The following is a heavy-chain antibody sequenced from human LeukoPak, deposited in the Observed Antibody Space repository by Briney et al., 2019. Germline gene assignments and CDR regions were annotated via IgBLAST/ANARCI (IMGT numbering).Heavy chain of an antibody. CDR3: ARVNIDFWSGYPLFDY. V-gene: IGHV1-8*01. J-gene: IGHJ4*02. CDR2: MNPNSGNT. D-gene: IGHD3-3*01. CDR1: GYTFTSYD. Sequence: ASVKVSCKASGYTFTSYDINWVRQATGQGLEWMGWMNPNSGNTGYAQKFQGRVTMTRNTSISTAYMELSSLRSEDTAVYYCARVNIDFWSGYPLFDYWGQGTLVPVSS.